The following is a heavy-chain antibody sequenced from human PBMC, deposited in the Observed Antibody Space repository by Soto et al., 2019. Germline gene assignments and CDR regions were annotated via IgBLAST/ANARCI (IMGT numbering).Heavy chain of an antibody. CDR1: GYTFTSYG. V-gene: IGHV1-18*01. CDR2: INGYNGNT. J-gene: IGHJ6*02. D-gene: IGHD3-16*01. Sequence: ASVKVSCKASGYTFTSYGISWVRQAPGQGLEWMGWINGYNGNTNHAQKLQGRVTMSTDTSTSTAYMELRSLRSDDSAMYYCARMGDVPYYYYGMDVWGQGTTVTVSS. CDR3: ARMGDVPYYYYGMDV.